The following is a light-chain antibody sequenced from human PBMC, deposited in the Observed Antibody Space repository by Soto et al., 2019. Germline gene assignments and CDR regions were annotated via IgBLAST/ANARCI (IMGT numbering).Light chain of an antibody. CDR3: QQYDNLPIT. V-gene: IGKV1-33*01. J-gene: IGKJ5*01. CDR2: DAS. Sequence: DIQMTQSPSSLSESVGDRVTITCQASQDISNYLNWYQQKPGKAPKLLIYDASNLETGVPSRFSGSGSGTDFTFTISSLQPEDIATYYCQQYDNLPITLGQGTRLEIK. CDR1: QDISNY.